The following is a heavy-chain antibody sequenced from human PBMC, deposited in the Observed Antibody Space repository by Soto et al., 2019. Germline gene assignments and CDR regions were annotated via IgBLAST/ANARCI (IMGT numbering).Heavy chain of an antibody. CDR3: ARVPKRAPPEAPEYYYVMDV. CDR2: ISGSGGNT. CDR1: GFTFSSYA. J-gene: IGHJ6*02. V-gene: IGHV3-23*01. Sequence: GGSLRLSCAVSGFTFSSYAMNWVRQAPGKGLEWVSDISGSGGNTYYADSVKGRFTISRDNSKNMLYLQMNSLRAEDTAVYYCARVPKRAPPEAPEYYYVMDVWGQGTTVTVSS.